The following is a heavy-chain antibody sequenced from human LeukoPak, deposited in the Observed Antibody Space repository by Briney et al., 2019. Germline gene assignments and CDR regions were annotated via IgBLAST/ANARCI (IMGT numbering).Heavy chain of an antibody. CDR2: IHQSEGT. CDR1: GVSLNHLS. D-gene: IGHD5-18*01. Sequence: SEIRSLPWPVYGVSLNHLSCAWVRKPPGTGPEWNGVIHQSEGTNHNPTLMCGDIMSEDTPKNQISLKVNSVTAADTAVYYCARVGYSYSINDRSRTGLGAYPTKYYYYMDVWGKGTTVTVSS. J-gene: IGHJ6*03. CDR3: ARVGYSYSINDRSRTGLGAYPTKYYYYMDV. V-gene: IGHV4-34*01.